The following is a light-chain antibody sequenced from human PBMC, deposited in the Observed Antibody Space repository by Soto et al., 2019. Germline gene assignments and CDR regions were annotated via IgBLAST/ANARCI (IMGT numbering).Light chain of an antibody. CDR2: NNN. J-gene: IGLJ2*01. CDR3: SSYTSSSTLV. CDR1: SSNIGTNA. Sequence: QSVLTQPPSASGTPGQRVTISCSGGSSNIGTNAVNWYQQLPGTAPKLLIYNNNQRPSGVPDRFSGSKSGNTASLTISGLQAEDEADYYCSSYTSSSTLVFGGGTKLTVL. V-gene: IGLV1-44*01.